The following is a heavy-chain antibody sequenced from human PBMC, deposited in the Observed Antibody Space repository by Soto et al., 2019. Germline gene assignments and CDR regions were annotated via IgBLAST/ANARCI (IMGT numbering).Heavy chain of an antibody. CDR3: ARHSLALRKNNWFDP. Sequence: PSEPLALTGTFSGDSIISSGFDWGWVRQPPGKGLEWIGSIFYLGSSYYNPSLKSRVTMSFDTSKNQFSLRLRSVTAADTALYFCARHSLALRKNNWFDPWGQGIMVTVSS. D-gene: IGHD3-3*02. CDR1: GDSIISSGFD. CDR2: IFYLGSS. J-gene: IGHJ5*02. V-gene: IGHV4-39*01.